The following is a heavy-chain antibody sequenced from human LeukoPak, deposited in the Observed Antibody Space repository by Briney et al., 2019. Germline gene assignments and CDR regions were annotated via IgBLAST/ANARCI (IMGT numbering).Heavy chain of an antibody. V-gene: IGHV1-69*13. CDR2: IILIFGTA. CDR3: ARGGVGQQLVFWFDP. CDR1: GGTFSSYA. J-gene: IGHJ5*02. Sequence: VASVKVSCKASGGTFSSYAISWVRQAPGQGLEWMGGIILIFGTANYAQKFQGRVTITADESTSTAYMELSSLRSEDTAVYYCARGGVGQQLVFWFDPWGQGTLVTVSS. D-gene: IGHD6-13*01.